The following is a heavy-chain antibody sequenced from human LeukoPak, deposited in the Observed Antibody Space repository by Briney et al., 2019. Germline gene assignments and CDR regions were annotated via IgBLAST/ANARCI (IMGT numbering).Heavy chain of an antibody. J-gene: IGHJ6*03. D-gene: IGHD3-3*01. CDR1: GFTFSDYY. CDR3: RAYYDFWSGYYLYYYYYVDV. CDR2: ISSSGSTI. Sequence: GGSLRLSCAASGFTFSDYYMSWIRQAPGKGLEWVSYISSSGSTIYYADSVKGRFTISRDNAKNSLYLQMNSLRAEDTAVYYCRAYYDFWSGYYLYYYYYVDVWGKGTTVTVSS. V-gene: IGHV3-11*01.